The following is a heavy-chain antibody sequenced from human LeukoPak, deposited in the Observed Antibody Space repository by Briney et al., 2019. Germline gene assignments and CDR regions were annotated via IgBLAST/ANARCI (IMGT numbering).Heavy chain of an antibody. CDR2: INHIGST. D-gene: IGHD3-9*01. CDR1: GGSISSYY. V-gene: IGHV4-34*01. Sequence: SETLSLTCTVSGGSISSYYWSWIRQSPGKGLEWIGEINHIGSTNYNPSLKSRVTISVDTSKNQFSLKLSSVTAADTAVYYCARAPYDFLTGFTPDYYFDYWGQGTLVTVSS. CDR3: ARAPYDFLTGFTPDYYFDY. J-gene: IGHJ4*02.